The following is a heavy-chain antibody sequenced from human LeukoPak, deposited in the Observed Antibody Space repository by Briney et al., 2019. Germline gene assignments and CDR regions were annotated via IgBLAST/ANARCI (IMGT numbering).Heavy chain of an antibody. CDR2: ISSSGSTI. D-gene: IGHD5-12*01. V-gene: IGHV3-48*03. Sequence: GGSLRLSCAASGFTFSSSEMNWVRQAPGKGLERISYISSSGSTIYYADSVKGRFTISRDNAKNSLYLQMNSLRAEDTAVYYCARASGYDDRSIDYWGQGTLVTVSS. CDR3: ARASGYDDRSIDY. J-gene: IGHJ4*02. CDR1: GFTFSSSE.